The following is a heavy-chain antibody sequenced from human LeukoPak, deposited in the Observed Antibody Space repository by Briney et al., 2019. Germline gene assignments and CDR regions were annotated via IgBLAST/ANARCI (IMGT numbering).Heavy chain of an antibody. V-gene: IGHV4-39*07. CDR3: AREYTLYRSGWFLDY. CDR2: VYHRGTT. J-gene: IGHJ4*02. D-gene: IGHD6-19*01. Sequence: SETLFLTCTVSGDSITGSSNYWGWIRQSPGKGLEWIGSVYHRGTTYYSPSLKSQVTISTDTSRSQFSLNLSSVTAADTAVYYCAREYTLYRSGWFLDYWGQGTVVTVSS. CDR1: GDSITGSSNY.